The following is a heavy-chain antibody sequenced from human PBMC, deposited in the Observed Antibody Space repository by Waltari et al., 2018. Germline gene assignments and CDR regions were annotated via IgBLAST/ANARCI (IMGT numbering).Heavy chain of an antibody. CDR2: IYHSGST. D-gene: IGHD5-12*01. CDR1: GYSISSGYY. CDR3: ARKIGGNIVASPGEIDY. V-gene: IGHV4-38-2*01. J-gene: IGHJ4*02. Sequence: QVQLQESGPGLVKPSETLSLTCAVSGYSISSGYYWGWIRQPPGKGLEWIGSIYHSGSTYHNPSLKSRVTISVDTSKNQFSLKLSSVTAADTAVYYCARKIGGNIVASPGEIDYWGQGTLVTVSS.